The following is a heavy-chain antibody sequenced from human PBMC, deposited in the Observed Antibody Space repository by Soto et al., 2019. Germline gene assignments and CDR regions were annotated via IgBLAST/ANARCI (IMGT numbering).Heavy chain of an antibody. Sequence: GESLKISCKGSGYSFTSYWIGWVRQMPGKGLEWMGIIYPGDSDTRYSPSFQGQVTISADKSISTAYLQWSSLKASDTAMYYCAVGSTGPRVSGRRFDPWGQGTLVTVSS. D-gene: IGHD2-8*02. CDR3: AVGSTGPRVSGRRFDP. CDR1: GYSFTSYW. J-gene: IGHJ5*02. V-gene: IGHV5-51*01. CDR2: IYPGDSDT.